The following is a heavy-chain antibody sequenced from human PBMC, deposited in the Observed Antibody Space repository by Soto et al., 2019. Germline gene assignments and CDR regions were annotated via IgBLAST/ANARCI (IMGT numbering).Heavy chain of an antibody. J-gene: IGHJ4*02. Sequence: SETLSLTCTVSGDSIISSDFYWGWVRQPPGKGLEWIGSIFYLGSSYYNPSLKSRVTMSVDTSKNQFSLRLSSVTTADTALYYCARTTAVPNTLRSRYFFDYWGQGTLVT. CDR2: IFYLGSS. CDR3: ARTTAVPNTLRSRYFFDY. V-gene: IGHV4-39*07. CDR1: GDSIISSDFY. D-gene: IGHD4-17*01.